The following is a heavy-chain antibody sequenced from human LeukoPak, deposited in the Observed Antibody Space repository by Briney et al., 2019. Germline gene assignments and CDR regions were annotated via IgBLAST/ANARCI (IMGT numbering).Heavy chain of an antibody. J-gene: IGHJ4*02. V-gene: IGHV3-48*01. Sequence: GGSLRLSCAASGFIFSRDSMNWVRQAPGRGLEWISYISRDSDIRYYADSVRGRFTISRDNSKNTLYLQMNSLRAEDTAVYYCAKDGTGYYKGGFDYWGQGTLVTVSS. CDR1: GFIFSRDS. D-gene: IGHD3-9*01. CDR3: AKDGTGYYKGGFDY. CDR2: ISRDSDIR.